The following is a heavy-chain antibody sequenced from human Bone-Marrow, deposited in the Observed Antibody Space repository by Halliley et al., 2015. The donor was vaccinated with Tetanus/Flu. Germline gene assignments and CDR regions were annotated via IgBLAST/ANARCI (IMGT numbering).Heavy chain of an antibody. J-gene: IGHJ4*02. CDR2: ISYDGAIS. CDR1: GFTFSTYG. Sequence: SLRLSCAASGFTFSTYGMHWVRQAPGKGLDWVAGISYDGAISYLADSVKGRFTIARDNSKNTLFLQMNSLRPEDTAVYYCAKDPTVFGMGLLSPFDYRGQGTLVTVSS. V-gene: IGHV3-30*18. D-gene: IGHD3-3*01. CDR3: AKDPTVFGMGLLSPFDY.